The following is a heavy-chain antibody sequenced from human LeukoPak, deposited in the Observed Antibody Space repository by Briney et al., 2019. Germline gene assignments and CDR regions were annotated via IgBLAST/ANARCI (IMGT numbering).Heavy chain of an antibody. Sequence: ASVKVSCKASGYTFTSYGISWVRQAPGQGLEWMGWISAYNGNTNYAQKLLGRVTMTTDTSTSTAYMELRSLRSDDTAVYYCARETTMIVVVTRTHYFDYWGQGTLVTVSS. CDR3: ARETTMIVVVTRTHYFDY. CDR1: GYTFTSYG. J-gene: IGHJ4*02. D-gene: IGHD3-22*01. V-gene: IGHV1-18*01. CDR2: ISAYNGNT.